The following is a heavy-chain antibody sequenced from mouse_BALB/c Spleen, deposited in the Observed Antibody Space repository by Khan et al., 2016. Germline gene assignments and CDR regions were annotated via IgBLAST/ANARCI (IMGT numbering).Heavy chain of an antibody. J-gene: IGHJ3*01. V-gene: IGHV1-7*01. D-gene: IGHD2-1*01. CDR2: INPSTGYT. CDR3: RRWGDYGSYWFAY. CDR1: GYTFTSYW. Sequence: QVQLQQSGAELAKPGASVKMSCKASGYTFTSYWMHWVKQRPGQGLEWIGYINPSTGYTEYNQKFKDKTTLTADKSSSTAYMQLSSLTSEDSAVYYCRRWGDYGSYWFAYWGQGTLVTVSA.